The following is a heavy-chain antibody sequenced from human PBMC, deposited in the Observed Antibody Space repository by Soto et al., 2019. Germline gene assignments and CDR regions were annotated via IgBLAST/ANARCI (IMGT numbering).Heavy chain of an antibody. V-gene: IGHV3-53*01. CDR3: ARDTDYYGIDV. D-gene: IGHD4-17*01. CDR2: IYSASST. Sequence: EVQLVESGGGLIQPGGSLRLSCAASGFTVSHNYMSWVRQAPGEGLEWVSVIYSASSTYYADSVKGRFTISRDNSKNTLYLQMNSLRAEDTDVYYCARDTDYYGIDVWGQGTTVTVSS. J-gene: IGHJ6*02. CDR1: GFTVSHNY.